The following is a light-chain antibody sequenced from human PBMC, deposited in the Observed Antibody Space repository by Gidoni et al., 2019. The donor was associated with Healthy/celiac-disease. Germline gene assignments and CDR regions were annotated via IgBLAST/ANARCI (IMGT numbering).Light chain of an antibody. J-gene: IGKJ1*01. Sequence: SYLAWYQQKPGKAPELLIYAASTLQSGSGTDFTLTISCLQSEDFATYYCQQYYSFPWTFGQGTKVEIK. V-gene: IGKV1D-8*02. CDR1: SY. CDR2: AAS. CDR3: QQYYSFPWT.